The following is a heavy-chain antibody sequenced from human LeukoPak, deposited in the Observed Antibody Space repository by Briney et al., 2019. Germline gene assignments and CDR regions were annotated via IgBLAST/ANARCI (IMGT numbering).Heavy chain of an antibody. J-gene: IGHJ4*02. D-gene: IGHD1-26*01. V-gene: IGHV1-69*05. Sequence: ASVKVSCKASGGTFSSYAISWVRQAPGQGLEWMGEIIPIFGTANYAQKFQGRVTITTDESTSTAYMELSSLRSEDTAVYYCARDSSLRAKGGLLPSFDYWGQGTLVTVSS. CDR2: IIPIFGTA. CDR1: GGTFSSYA. CDR3: ARDSSLRAKGGLLPSFDY.